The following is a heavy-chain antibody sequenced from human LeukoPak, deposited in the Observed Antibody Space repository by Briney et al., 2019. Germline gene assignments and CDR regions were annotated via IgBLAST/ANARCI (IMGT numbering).Heavy chain of an antibody. CDR2: ISSSGSTI. D-gene: IGHD2-21*01. Sequence: GGSLRLSCAASGFTFSSYEMNWVRQAPGKGLEWVSYISSSGSTIYYADSVKGRFTISRDNAKNSLYLQMNNLRAEDTAVFYCATSMAQDVDAFHIWGQGTMVTVSS. V-gene: IGHV3-48*03. CDR1: GFTFSSYE. J-gene: IGHJ3*02. CDR3: ATSMAQDVDAFHI.